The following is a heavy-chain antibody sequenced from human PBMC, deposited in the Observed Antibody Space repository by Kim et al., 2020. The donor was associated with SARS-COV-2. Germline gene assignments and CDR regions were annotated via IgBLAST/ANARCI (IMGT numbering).Heavy chain of an antibody. J-gene: IGHJ4*02. V-gene: IGHV4-39*07. CDR3: ARDHLRPPDY. CDR2: IYYSGST. Sequence: SETLSLTCTVSGGSISSSSYYWGWIRQPPGKGLEWIGSIYYSGSTYYNPSLKSRVTISVDTSKNQFSLKLSSVTAADTAVYYCARDHLRPPDYWGQGTLVTVSS. CDR1: GGSISSSSYY.